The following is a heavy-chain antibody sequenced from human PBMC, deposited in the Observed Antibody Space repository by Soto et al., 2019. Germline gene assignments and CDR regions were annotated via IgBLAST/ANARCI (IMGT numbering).Heavy chain of an antibody. Sequence: QVQLVESGGGVVQPGRSLGLSCAASGFTFSNYGMHWVRQAPGKGLEWVAVVSYDGINKYYADSVKGRFTISRDNSKTTLYLQMNSLRAEDTAVYYCAKELWAYRSNGMDVW. D-gene: IGHD2-2*01. CDR2: VSYDGINK. CDR1: GFTFSNYG. J-gene: IGHJ6*01. V-gene: IGHV3-30*18. CDR3: AKELWAYRSNGMDV.